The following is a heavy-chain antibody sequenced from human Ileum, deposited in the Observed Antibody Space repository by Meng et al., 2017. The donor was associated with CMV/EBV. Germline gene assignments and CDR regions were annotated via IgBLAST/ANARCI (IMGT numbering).Heavy chain of an antibody. D-gene: IGHD1-26*01. Sequence: GGSLRLSCSASGFTFSSHWIHWVRQRPGKGLLWVSCLNTDGSDSAYADSVKGRFTISRDNAKNTLYLQMSSLTADDTAVYYCARGLVGAVGFGDSWGQGTLVTVSS. CDR3: ARGLVGAVGFGDS. CDR1: GFTFSSHW. J-gene: IGHJ4*02. CDR2: LNTDGSDS. V-gene: IGHV3-74*01.